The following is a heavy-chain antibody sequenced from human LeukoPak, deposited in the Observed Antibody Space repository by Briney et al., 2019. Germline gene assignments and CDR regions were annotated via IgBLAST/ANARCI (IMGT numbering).Heavy chain of an antibody. Sequence: SETLSLTCTVSGDSVSGISFYWSWIRQPPGKGLQYIGYIQYSWSTNYNPSLKSRVTISVDTSKTQFSLKLSSVTAADTAVYYCARYYDSSGYWSTPHFDYWGQGTLVTVSS. CDR2: IQYSWST. J-gene: IGHJ4*02. D-gene: IGHD3-22*01. CDR3: ARYYDSSGYWSTPHFDY. V-gene: IGHV4-61*01. CDR1: GDSVSGISFY.